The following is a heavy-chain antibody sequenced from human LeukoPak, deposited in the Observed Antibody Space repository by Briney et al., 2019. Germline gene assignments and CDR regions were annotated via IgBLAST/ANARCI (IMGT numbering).Heavy chain of an antibody. V-gene: IGHV1-46*01. D-gene: IGHD1-26*01. CDR3: ARVYSGSYYYYYYMDV. J-gene: IGHJ6*03. CDR1: GNTFTSYS. Sequence: ASVKVSCKASGNTFTSYSMHWVRQAPGQGLEWMGIINPSGGRTSYAQNFQGRVTMTRDTATSTIYMELSSLRSEDTAVYYCARVYSGSYYYYYYMDVWGKGTTVTVSS. CDR2: INPSGGRT.